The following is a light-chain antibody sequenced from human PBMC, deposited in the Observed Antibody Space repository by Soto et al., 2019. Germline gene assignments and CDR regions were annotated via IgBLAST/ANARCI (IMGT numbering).Light chain of an antibody. Sequence: IVLTQSPGSLSLSPGERATLSCRASQSVSSTFFAWYQQKPGQAPRLLIFGASSRATGIPDRFSGSGSGTDFTLTISRLEPEDVAVYYCQQYGGSPPTYTFGQGTKLEIK. CDR1: QSVSSTF. J-gene: IGKJ2*01. V-gene: IGKV3-20*01. CDR3: QQYGGSPPTYT. CDR2: GAS.